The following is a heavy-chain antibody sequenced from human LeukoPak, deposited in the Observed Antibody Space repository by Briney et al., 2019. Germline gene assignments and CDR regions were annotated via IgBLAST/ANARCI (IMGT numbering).Heavy chain of an antibody. Sequence: SETLSLTCTVSGGSISSYYWSWIRQPPGKGLEWIGDIYYSGSTNYNPSLKSRVTISVDTSKNQFSLKLSSVTAADTAVYYCARGRLDRYGIDYWGQGTLVTVSS. CDR3: ARGRLDRYGIDY. V-gene: IGHV4-59*01. CDR1: GGSISSYY. J-gene: IGHJ4*02. D-gene: IGHD1-1*01. CDR2: IYYSGST.